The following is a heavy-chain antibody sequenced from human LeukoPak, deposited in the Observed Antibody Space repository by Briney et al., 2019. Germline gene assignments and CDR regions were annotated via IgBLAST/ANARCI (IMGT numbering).Heavy chain of an antibody. D-gene: IGHD5-18*01. CDR3: ASLYGDVDTAMVKADY. CDR1: GFTFSSYS. V-gene: IGHV3-48*01. CDR2: ISSSSSTI. Sequence: PGGSLRLSCAASGFTFSSYSMNWVRQAPGKGLEWVSYISSSSSTIYYADSVKGRFTISRDSAKNSLYLQMNSLRAEDTAVYYCASLYGDVDTAMVKADYWGQGTLVTVSS. J-gene: IGHJ4*02.